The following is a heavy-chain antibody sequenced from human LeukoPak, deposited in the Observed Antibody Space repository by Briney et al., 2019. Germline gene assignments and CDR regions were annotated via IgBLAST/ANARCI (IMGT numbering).Heavy chain of an antibody. CDR3: AMPPSYDTSGPQFEG. Sequence: GGSLRPPLRAPGFPFSNYAMNWVRPAPGKGLGGVSGISSSSGSTYYADSVRARFAVSRDNTKNTQYLQMNDLRGEGMDVYYCAMPPSYDTSGPQFEGWGQGILVSASS. CDR2: ISSSSGST. V-gene: IGHV3-23*01. D-gene: IGHD3-22*01. J-gene: IGHJ4*02. CDR1: GFPFSNYA.